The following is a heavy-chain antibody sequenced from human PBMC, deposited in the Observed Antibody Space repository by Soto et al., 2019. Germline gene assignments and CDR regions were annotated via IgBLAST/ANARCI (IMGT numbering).Heavy chain of an antibody. CDR2: INAGNGNT. D-gene: IGHD6-19*01. J-gene: IGHJ4*02. V-gene: IGHV1-3*01. Sequence: QVQLVQSGAEVKKPGASVKVSCKASGYTFTSYAMHWVRQAPGQRLEWMGWINAGNGNTKYSQKFQGRVTITRDTAASTAYMELSSLRSEDTAVYYCASSSSGWYGLPYYWGQGTLVTVSS. CDR1: GYTFTSYA. CDR3: ASSSSGWYGLPYY.